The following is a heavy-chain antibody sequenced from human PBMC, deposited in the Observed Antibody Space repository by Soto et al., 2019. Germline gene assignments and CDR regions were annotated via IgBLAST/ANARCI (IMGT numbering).Heavy chain of an antibody. V-gene: IGHV4-31*03. Sequence: SETLSLTCTVSGGSISSGGYYWSWIRQHPGKGLEWIGYIYYSGSTYYNPSLKSRVTISVDTSKNQFSLKLSSVTAADTAVYYCARFTYGDYVVLWSDWFDPWGQGTLVTVSS. CDR2: IYYSGST. J-gene: IGHJ5*02. CDR1: GGSISSGGYY. CDR3: ARFTYGDYVVLWSDWFDP. D-gene: IGHD4-17*01.